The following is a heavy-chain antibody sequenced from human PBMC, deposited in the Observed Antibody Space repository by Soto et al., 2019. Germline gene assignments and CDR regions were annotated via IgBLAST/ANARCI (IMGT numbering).Heavy chain of an antibody. J-gene: IGHJ5*02. V-gene: IGHV1-3*01. CDR1: GYTFTSYA. D-gene: IGHD2-15*01. CDR2: INAGNGNT. CDR3: ARDRGIKFYCSGGSSSYGFDP. Sequence: ASVKVSCKASGYTFTSYAMHWVRQAPGQRLEWMGWINAGNGNTKYSQKFQGRVTITRDTSASTAYMELSSLRSEDTAVYYCARDRGIKFYCSGGSSSYGFDPWGQGTLVTVSS.